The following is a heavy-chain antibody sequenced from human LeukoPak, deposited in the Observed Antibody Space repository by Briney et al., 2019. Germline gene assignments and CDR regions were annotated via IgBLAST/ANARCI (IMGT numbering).Heavy chain of an antibody. J-gene: IGHJ6*02. CDR2: INPNSGGT. CDR1: GYTFTGSY. Sequence: ASVKVSCKASGYTFTGSYMHWVRQAPGQGLVWMGWINPNSGGTNYAQKFQGRVTMTRNTSISTAYMELSSLRSEDTAVYYCASSSSSTVLRYYYGMDVWGQGTTVTVSS. CDR3: ASSSSSTVLRYYYGMDV. D-gene: IGHD6-6*01. V-gene: IGHV1-2*02.